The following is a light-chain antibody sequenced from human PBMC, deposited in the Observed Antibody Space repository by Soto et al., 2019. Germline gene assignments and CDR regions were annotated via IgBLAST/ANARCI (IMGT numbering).Light chain of an antibody. V-gene: IGLV1-44*01. CDR1: SSNIGSNT. CDR3: AAWDDSRNGYV. CDR2: SNN. J-gene: IGLJ1*01. Sequence: QSALTQPPSASGTPGQRVTISCSGSSSNIGSNTVNWYQQLPGTAPKLLIYSNNQRPSGVPDRFSGSKSGTSASLAISGLQSEDEADYYCAAWDDSRNGYVFGPGTKVTIL.